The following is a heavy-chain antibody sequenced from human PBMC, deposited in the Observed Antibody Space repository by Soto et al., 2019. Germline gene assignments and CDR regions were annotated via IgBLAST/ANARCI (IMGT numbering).Heavy chain of an antibody. CDR2: ISYDGSNK. CDR1: GFTFSSYG. D-gene: IGHD3-10*01. Sequence: GGSLRLSCAASGFTFSSYGMHWVRQAPGKGLEWVAVISYDGSNKYYADSVKGRFTISRDNSKNTLYLQMNSLRAEDTAVYYCAKDPQVLLWFGELSPTDYWGQGTLVTVSS. CDR3: AKDPQVLLWFGELSPTDY. V-gene: IGHV3-30*18. J-gene: IGHJ4*02.